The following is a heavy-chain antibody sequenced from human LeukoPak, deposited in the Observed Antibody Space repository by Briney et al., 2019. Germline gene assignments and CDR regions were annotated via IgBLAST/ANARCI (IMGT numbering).Heavy chain of an antibody. J-gene: IGHJ3*02. CDR2: VYNSGST. CDR1: DDFISSYY. V-gene: IGHV4-59*01. D-gene: IGHD3-3*01. Sequence: SETLSFTCTVADDFISSYYGSWLRQPPGKGLEWIGYVYNSGSTDYNPSLKSRVTISVNTSKNQFSLRLNSVTAADTAVYYCARTGAAWGGYTPHASVIWGQGTMVTVSS. CDR3: ARTGAAWGGYTPHASVI.